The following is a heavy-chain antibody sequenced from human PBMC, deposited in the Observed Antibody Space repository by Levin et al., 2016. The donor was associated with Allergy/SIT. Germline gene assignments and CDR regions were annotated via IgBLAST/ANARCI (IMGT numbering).Heavy chain of an antibody. CDR3: ARDGLVSEFSYGQNYYYYGMDV. CDR1: GFTFSSHS. Sequence: GGSLRLSCAASGFTFSSHSMNWVRQPPGKGLEWVATISGRTTNMYYADSVKGRFTIYRDNAQRSLFLQMDSLRDEDTAVYYCARDGLVSEFSYGQNYYYYGMDVWGQGTTVTVSS. J-gene: IGHJ6*02. D-gene: IGHD5-18*01. CDR2: ISGRTTNM. V-gene: IGHV3-21*01.